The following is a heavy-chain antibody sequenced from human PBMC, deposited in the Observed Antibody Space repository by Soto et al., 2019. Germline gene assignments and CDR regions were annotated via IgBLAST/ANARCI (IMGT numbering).Heavy chain of an antibody. CDR2: VHHNWGS. V-gene: IGHV4-59*08. D-gene: IGHD3-10*01. J-gene: IGHJ6*02. Sequence: QVQLQESGPGLVKPSETLSLSCTVSGGSISSYYWSWFRQSPGKRMEWIGYVHHNWGSSYNPSLQTXLXXSPDASRSQVSLKVPAATATDTAVYYCARQGFGPRPGLVEVWGQGTTVTVSS. CDR3: ARQGFGPRPGLVEV. CDR1: GGSISSYY.